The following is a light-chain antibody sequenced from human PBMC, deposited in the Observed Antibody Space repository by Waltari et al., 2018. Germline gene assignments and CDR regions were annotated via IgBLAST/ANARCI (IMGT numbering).Light chain of an antibody. J-gene: IGLJ3*02. Sequence: QSALTQPASVSGSPGQSITISCTGTSSDVGSYKFVSWYQQHPGQPPKLMIYEGTKRPSGVSNRCSGSKAGNTASLTISGRQAEDDADYYCCSCACRSTWVFGGATKQTVL. CDR1: SSDVGSYKF. V-gene: IGLV2-23*01. CDR2: EGT. CDR3: CSCACRSTWV.